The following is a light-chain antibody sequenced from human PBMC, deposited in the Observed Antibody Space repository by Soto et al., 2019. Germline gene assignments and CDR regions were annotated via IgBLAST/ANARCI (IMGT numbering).Light chain of an antibody. J-gene: IGLJ2*01. CDR2: SNN. CDR1: SSNIGSNY. V-gene: IGLV1-47*02. CDR3: SSYTSKSSLI. Sequence: QSVLTQPPSASGTPGQRVTISCSGSSSNIGSNYVYWYQQLPGTAPKLLIYSNNQRPSGISFRFSGSKSGNTASLTISGLQAEDEADYYCSSYTSKSSLIFGGGTQLTVL.